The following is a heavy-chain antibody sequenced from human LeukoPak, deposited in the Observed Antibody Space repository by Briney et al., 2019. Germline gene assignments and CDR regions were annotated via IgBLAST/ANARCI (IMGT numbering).Heavy chain of an antibody. CDR3: ARAYPRPQSNYDYVWGSYPSGEFDY. D-gene: IGHD3-16*02. V-gene: IGHV4-34*13. CDR1: GGSXXGYY. J-gene: IGHJ4*02. Sequence: GGSXXGYYXSWIRQPPGKGLEWIGEINHSGSTNYNPSLNRRVTISVDSSNNPFSLNLTSLTAADTPVYYCARAYPRPQSNYDYVWGSYPSGEFDYWGQGTLVTVSS. CDR2: INHSGST.